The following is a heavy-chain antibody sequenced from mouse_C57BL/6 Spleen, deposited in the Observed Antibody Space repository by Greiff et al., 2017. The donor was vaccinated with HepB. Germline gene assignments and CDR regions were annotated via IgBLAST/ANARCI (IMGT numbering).Heavy chain of an antibody. CDR3: TSITTVVASYYFDY. J-gene: IGHJ2*01. CDR2: ISSGGDYI. D-gene: IGHD1-1*01. V-gene: IGHV5-9-1*02. Sequence: EVRVVESGEGLVKPGGSLKLSCAASGFTFSSYAMSWVRQTPEKRLEWVAYISSGGDYIYYADTVKGRFTISRDNARNTLYLQMSSLKSEDTAMYYCTSITTVVASYYFDYWGQGTTLTVSS. CDR1: GFTFSSYA.